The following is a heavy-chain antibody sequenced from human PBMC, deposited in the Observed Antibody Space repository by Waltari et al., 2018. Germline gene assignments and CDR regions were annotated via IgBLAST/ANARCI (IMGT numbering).Heavy chain of an antibody. CDR2: IYYGGST. Sequence: QLQLQESGPGLVKPSETLSLTCTVSGGSISSSSYYWGWIRQPPGKGLEWIGSIYYGGSTYYNPSLKSRVTISVDTSKNQFSLKLSSVTAADTAVYYCARPLYCSSTSCYIHAFDIWGQGTMVTVSS. CDR3: ARPLYCSSTSCYIHAFDI. CDR1: GGSISSSSYY. D-gene: IGHD2-2*02. J-gene: IGHJ3*02. V-gene: IGHV4-39*01.